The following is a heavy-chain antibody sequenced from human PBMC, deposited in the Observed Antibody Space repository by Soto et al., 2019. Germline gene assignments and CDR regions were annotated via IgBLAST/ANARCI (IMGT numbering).Heavy chain of an antibody. D-gene: IGHD3-22*01. CDR1: GFTFSSYG. J-gene: IGHJ4*02. CDR3: ARDRYYDSSGYYDY. Sequence: QVQLVESGGGVVQPGRSLRLSCAASGFTFSSYGMHWVRQAPGKGLEWVAVIWYDGSNKYYADSVKGRFTISRDNSKNKLYLQMNSLRAADTAVYYCARDRYYDSSGYYDYWGQGTLVTVSS. V-gene: IGHV3-33*01. CDR2: IWYDGSNK.